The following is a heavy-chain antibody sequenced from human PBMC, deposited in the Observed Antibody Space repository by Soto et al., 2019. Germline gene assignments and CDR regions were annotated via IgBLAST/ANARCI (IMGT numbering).Heavy chain of an antibody. CDR2: IYYSGST. V-gene: IGHV4-31*03. CDR1: GGSISSGGYY. CDR3: AREGKGRAFDY. Sequence: ASETLSLTCTVSGGSISSGGYYLSWIRQHPGKGLEWIGYIYYSGSTYYNPSLKSRVTISVDTSKNQFFLKLSSVTAADTAVYYCAREGKGRAFDYWGQGTLVTVSS. J-gene: IGHJ4*02.